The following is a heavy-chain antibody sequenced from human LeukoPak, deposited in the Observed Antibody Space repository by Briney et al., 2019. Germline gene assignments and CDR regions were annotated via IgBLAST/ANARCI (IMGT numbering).Heavy chain of an antibody. V-gene: IGHV4-59*01. CDR1: GGSISSYS. J-gene: IGHJ3*02. CDR3: ARDHPVADWAADI. D-gene: IGHD3-9*01. CDR2: IDYSGSS. Sequence: AETLSLTCSVSGGSISSYSWTWIRQPPGKGLEWIGFIDYSGSSNYNPSHKSRVTISADPSKNHFSLNLTSVTAADTAVYFCARDHPVADWAADIWGRGTMVTVSS.